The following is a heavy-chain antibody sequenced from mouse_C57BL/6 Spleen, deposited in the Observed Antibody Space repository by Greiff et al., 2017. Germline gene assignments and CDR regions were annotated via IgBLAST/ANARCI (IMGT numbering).Heavy chain of an antibody. CDR3: TVFDY. CDR2: IDPETGGT. CDR1: GYSFTDYE. V-gene: IGHV1-15*01. J-gene: IGHJ2*01. Sequence: QVQLQQSGAELVRPGASVTLSCKASGYSFTDYEMHWVKQTTVHGLEWIGAIDPETGGTAYNQKFTGKAILTADKSSSTAYMELRSLTSEDSAVYYCTVFDYWGQGTTLTVSS.